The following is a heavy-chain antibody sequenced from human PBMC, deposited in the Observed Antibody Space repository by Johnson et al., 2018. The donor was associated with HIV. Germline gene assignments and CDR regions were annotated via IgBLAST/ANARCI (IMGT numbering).Heavy chain of an antibody. J-gene: IGHJ3*02. D-gene: IGHD1-26*01. V-gene: IGHV3-33*03. CDR2: IWYDGSNK. CDR3: AKDQLVGATYAAFDI. Sequence: QVQLVESGGGVVQPGRSLRLSCAASRFTFSSYAMHWVRQAPGKGLEWVAVIWYDGSNKYYADSVKGRFTISRDNSKNTLYLQMNSLRAEDTAVYFCAKDQLVGATYAAFDIWGQGTMVTVSS. CDR1: RFTFSSYA.